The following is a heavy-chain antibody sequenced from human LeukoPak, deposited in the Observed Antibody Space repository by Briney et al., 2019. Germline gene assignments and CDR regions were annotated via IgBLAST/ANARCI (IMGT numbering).Heavy chain of an antibody. Sequence: GGSLRLSCAASGFTFSSYSMNWVRQAPGKGLGWVSSISSGSTYIYYADSVKGRFSISRDNAKNSLYLQMNSLRAEDTAIYYCARGEERHYYGSGNYPAWGQGTLVTVSS. CDR1: GFTFSSYS. V-gene: IGHV3-21*01. J-gene: IGHJ5*02. CDR3: ARGEERHYYGSGNYPA. CDR2: ISSGSTYI. D-gene: IGHD3-10*01.